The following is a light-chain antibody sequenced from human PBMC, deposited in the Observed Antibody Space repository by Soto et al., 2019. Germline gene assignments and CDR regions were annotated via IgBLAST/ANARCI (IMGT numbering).Light chain of an antibody. CDR1: QTVSGNY. V-gene: IGKV3-20*01. CDR3: QQYGSSPPYT. CDR2: GSS. J-gene: IGKJ2*01. Sequence: EIVLTQSPGILSLSPGERATLSCRASQTVSGNYLAWYQQKPGQSPRLLIYGSSDRATGIPDRFSGSGSGTDFTLTINSLEPEDFAGYYCQQYGSSPPYTFGQVTTLEI.